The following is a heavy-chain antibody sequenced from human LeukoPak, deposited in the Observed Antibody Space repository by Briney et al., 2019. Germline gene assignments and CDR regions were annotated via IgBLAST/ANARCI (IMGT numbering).Heavy chain of an antibody. CDR3: AKDRPRIVGAPNYYGMDV. V-gene: IGHV3-30*18. J-gene: IGHJ6*02. CDR2: ISNDGSNK. CDR1: GFTFSTYG. Sequence: GGSLRLSCAASGFTFSTYGIHWVRQAPGKGLEWVAVISNDGSNKYYADSVKGRFTISRDNSKNTLYLQMNSLRAEDTAVYYCAKDRPRIVGAPNYYGMDVWGRGTTVTVSS. D-gene: IGHD1-26*01.